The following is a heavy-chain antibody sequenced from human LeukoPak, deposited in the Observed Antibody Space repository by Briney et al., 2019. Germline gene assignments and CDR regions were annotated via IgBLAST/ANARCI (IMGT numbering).Heavy chain of an antibody. V-gene: IGHV4-4*07. J-gene: IGHJ4*02. CDR1: GGSISPYY. CDR3: ARDFDF. Sequence: SETLSLTCTVSGGSISPYYWSWIRQAAGKGLEWIGRIYTSGTTNYNPSLKSRVSMSLDTSKNQFSLQLNSVTPEDTAVYYCARDFDFWGQGTLVTVSS. CDR2: IYTSGTT.